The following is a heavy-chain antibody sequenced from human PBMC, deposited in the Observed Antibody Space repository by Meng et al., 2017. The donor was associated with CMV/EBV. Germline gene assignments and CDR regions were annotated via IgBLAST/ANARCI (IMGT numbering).Heavy chain of an antibody. V-gene: IGHV1-8*03. J-gene: IGHJ3*02. CDR1: GYTFTSYD. Sequence: ASVKVSCKASGYTFTSYDINWVRQATGQGLEWMGWMNPNSGNTGYAQKFQGRVTITRNTSISTAYMELSSLRSEDTAVYYCARARNKRFWEWSDAFDIWGQGTMVTVSS. CDR3: ARARNKRFWEWSDAFDI. CDR2: MNPNSGNT. D-gene: IGHD3-3*01.